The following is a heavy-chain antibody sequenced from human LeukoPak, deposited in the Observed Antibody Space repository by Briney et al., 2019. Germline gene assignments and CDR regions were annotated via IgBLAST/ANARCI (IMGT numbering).Heavy chain of an antibody. D-gene: IGHD1-20*01. J-gene: IGHJ6*03. CDR3: AKGGAYNWNYGYYYMDV. V-gene: IGHV3-43D*03. CDR2: ISWDGGKT. Sequence: GGSLRLSCAASGFMFDDYVMHWVRQAPGKGLEWVSLISWDGGKTYYADSVKGRFTISRDNRKNSLYMEMNSLTAEDTALYYCAKGGAYNWNYGYYYMDVWGKGTTVTVTS. CDR1: GFMFDDYV.